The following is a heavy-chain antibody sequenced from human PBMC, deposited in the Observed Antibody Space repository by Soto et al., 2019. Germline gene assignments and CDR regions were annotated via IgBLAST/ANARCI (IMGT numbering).Heavy chain of an antibody. J-gene: IGHJ3*01. D-gene: IGHD2-2*01. V-gene: IGHV4-39*01. CDR2: VFYSGST. Sequence: QLQLQESGPGLVKPSETLSLTCTVSGGSIGSRGYYWGWIRQPPGKGLEWIGSVFYSGSTYYNPSLKSRVTIPIDMSNNQFSLRLSSVTAADTAFYYCARRQFTDNAPAAIYADDGFDVWGQGTMVTVTS. CDR3: ARRQFTDNAPAAIYADDGFDV. CDR1: GGSIGSRGYY.